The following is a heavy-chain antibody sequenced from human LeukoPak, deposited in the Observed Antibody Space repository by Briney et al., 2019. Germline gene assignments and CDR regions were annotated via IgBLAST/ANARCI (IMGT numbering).Heavy chain of an antibody. J-gene: IGHJ2*01. V-gene: IGHV1-18*01. CDR1: GYIFTRYG. Sequence: GASVNVSCKAPGYIFTRYGIAWVRRAPGQGLEWMGWMSAYNRKTDYPQKFQARVTMTTAISTSTAYMDLRKLKSDDTAMYYCTRARLAHRHFDLWGRGPPVTVSS. CDR3: TRARLAHRHFDL. CDR2: MSAYNRKT.